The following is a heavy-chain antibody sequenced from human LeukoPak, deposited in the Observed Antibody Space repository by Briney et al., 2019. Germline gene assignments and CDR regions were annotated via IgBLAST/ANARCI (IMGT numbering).Heavy chain of an antibody. CDR1: GYTLTELS. V-gene: IGHV1-24*01. Sequence: GASVKVSCKVPGYTLTELSMHWVRQAPGKGLEWMGGFDPEDGETIYAQKFQGRVTMTEDTSTDTAYMELSSLRSEDTAVYYCAMARSEITFRLNWFDPWGQGTLVTVS. J-gene: IGHJ5*02. D-gene: IGHD3-16*01. CDR2: FDPEDGET. CDR3: AMARSEITFRLNWFDP.